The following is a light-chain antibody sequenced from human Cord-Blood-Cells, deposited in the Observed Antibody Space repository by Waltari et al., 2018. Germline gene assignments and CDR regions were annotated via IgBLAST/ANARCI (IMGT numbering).Light chain of an antibody. CDR2: GAS. V-gene: IGKV3-20*01. CDR3: QQYGSSPPMYT. Sequence: EIVLTQSPATLSLSPGERATLSCRASQSVSSSYLAWYQQKPCQAPRLLIYGASSRATGIPDRFSGSGSGTDFTLTISRLEPEDFAVYYCQQYGSSPPMYTFGQGTKLEIK. CDR1: QSVSSSY. J-gene: IGKJ2*01.